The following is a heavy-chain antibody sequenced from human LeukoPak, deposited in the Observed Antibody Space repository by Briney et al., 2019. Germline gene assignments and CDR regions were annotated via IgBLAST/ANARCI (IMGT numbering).Heavy chain of an antibody. V-gene: IGHV4-31*03. CDR3: AVGVQTYLDY. J-gene: IGHJ4*02. CDR2: IFYNGST. CDR1: SDSISGGGYY. D-gene: IGHD1-1*01. Sequence: SETLSLTCTVSSDSISGGGYYWSWIRQHPGKGLEWIGSIFYNGSTYFSPSLKSRVSISVDTSKKQFSLKLRSVTAADTAVYYCAVGVQTYLDYWGQGTLVTVSS.